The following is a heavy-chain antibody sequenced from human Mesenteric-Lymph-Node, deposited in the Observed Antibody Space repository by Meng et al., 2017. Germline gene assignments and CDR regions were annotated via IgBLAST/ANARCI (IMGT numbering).Heavy chain of an antibody. J-gene: IGHJ4*02. D-gene: IGHD6-13*01. CDR3: AREGAADG. CDR1: GGSISSSSYY. Sequence: SETLSLTCTVSGGSISSSSYYWGWIRQPPGKGLEWIGSIYYSGSTYYNPSLKSRVTISVDTSKNQFSLKLSSVTAADTAVYYCAREGAADGWGQGTRVTVSS. CDR2: IYYSGST. V-gene: IGHV4-39*07.